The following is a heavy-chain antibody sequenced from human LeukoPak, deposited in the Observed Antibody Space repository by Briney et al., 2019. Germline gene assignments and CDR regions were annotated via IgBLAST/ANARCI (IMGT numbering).Heavy chain of an antibody. Sequence: PSETLSLTCSVSGGSIKNYWSWIRQPPGKGLEGLGNIYFGGTTDYNSSLKSRLTISVDTFKNQLSLNLQSVTAADTATYYCARHRSDTGGKKGVNWFDPWGQGTLVTVSS. J-gene: IGHJ5*02. CDR1: GGSIKNY. D-gene: IGHD4-23*01. V-gene: IGHV4-59*01. CDR2: IYFGGTT. CDR3: ARHRSDTGGKKGVNWFDP.